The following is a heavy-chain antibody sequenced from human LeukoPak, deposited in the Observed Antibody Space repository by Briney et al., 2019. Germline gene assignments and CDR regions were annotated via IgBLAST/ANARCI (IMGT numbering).Heavy chain of an antibody. CDR1: GFTFYDYA. CDR2: ISWNSGSI. V-gene: IGHV3-9*01. Sequence: GRSLRLSCAASGFTFYDYAMHWVRQAPGKGLEWVSGISWNSGSIGYADSVKGRFTISRDNAKNSLYLQMNSLRAEDTALYYCAKDTRGEGAFDYWGQGTLVTVSS. J-gene: IGHJ4*02. D-gene: IGHD3-16*01. CDR3: AKDTRGEGAFDY.